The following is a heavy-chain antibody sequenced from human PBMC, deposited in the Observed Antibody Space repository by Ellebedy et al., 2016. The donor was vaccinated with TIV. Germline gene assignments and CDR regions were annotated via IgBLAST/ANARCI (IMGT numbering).Heavy chain of an antibody. D-gene: IGHD2-15*01. CDR3: AGGRGYCRSGLCYGIDN. J-gene: IGHJ4*02. CDR2: FYYSGST. CDR1: GGSVSSGAYQ. V-gene: IGHV4-31*03. Sequence: SETLSLTXTVSGGSVSSGAYQWNWIRQHPGKGLEWIGYFYYSGSTYYNPSLKSRVIISVDTSKNQFSLNLNSVTAADTAVYYCAGGRGYCRSGLCYGIDNWGQGALVTVSS.